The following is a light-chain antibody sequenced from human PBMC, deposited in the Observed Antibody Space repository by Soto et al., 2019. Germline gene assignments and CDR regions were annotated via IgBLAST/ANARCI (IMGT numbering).Light chain of an antibody. J-gene: IGKJ1*01. CDR1: QSISSY. V-gene: IGKV1-39*01. CDR2: ATS. Sequence: DIQMTQSPSSLSASVGDRVTITCRASQSISSYLNWYQQKPGKAPKLLIYATSSLQSGVPSRFSGSASGTDFTLTLTSLQTADSATYFCQQSHSSPWEFGQGTKVDI. CDR3: QQSHSSPWE.